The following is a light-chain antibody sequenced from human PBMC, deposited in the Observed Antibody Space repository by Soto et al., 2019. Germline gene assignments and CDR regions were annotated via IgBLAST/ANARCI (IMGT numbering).Light chain of an antibody. CDR1: QSVSSY. J-gene: IGKJ5*01. CDR2: DAS. V-gene: IGKV3-11*01. CDR3: QQRSNWTLT. Sequence: ESVLTQSPATLSLSPGERATLPCRASQSVSSYLAWYQQKPGQDPRLLIYDASNRATGIPARFSGSGSGTDFNLTISRLETEDFAVYECQQRSNWTLTFGQGTRLEIK.